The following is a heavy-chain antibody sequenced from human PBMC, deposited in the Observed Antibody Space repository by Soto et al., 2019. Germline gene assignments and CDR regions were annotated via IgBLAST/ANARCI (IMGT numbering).Heavy chain of an antibody. CDR2: IWYDGSNK. Sequence: GGSLRLSCAASGFTSSSYGMHWVRQAPGKGLEWVAVIWYDGSNKYYADSVKGRFTISRDNSKNTLYLQMNSLRAEDTAVYYCARELSPIDYGDYHGWFDPWGQGTLVTVAS. J-gene: IGHJ5*02. CDR1: GFTSSSYG. V-gene: IGHV3-33*01. D-gene: IGHD4-17*01. CDR3: ARELSPIDYGDYHGWFDP.